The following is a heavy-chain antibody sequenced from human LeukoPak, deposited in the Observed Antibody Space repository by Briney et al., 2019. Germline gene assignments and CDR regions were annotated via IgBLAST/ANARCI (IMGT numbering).Heavy chain of an antibody. J-gene: IGHJ4*02. D-gene: IGHD3-22*01. Sequence: PGRSLRLSCAVSGFTFSSNGMHWVRQAPGKGREGVAVIWYDGSNKYYADSVKGRFTISRDNSKNTLYLQMNSLRAEDTAVYYCARDLYYYDSSGEYWGQGTLVTVSS. CDR1: GFTFSSNG. V-gene: IGHV3-33*01. CDR2: IWYDGSNK. CDR3: ARDLYYYDSSGEY.